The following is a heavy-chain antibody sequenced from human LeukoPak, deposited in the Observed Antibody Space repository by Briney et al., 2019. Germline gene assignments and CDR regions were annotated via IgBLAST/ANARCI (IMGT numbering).Heavy chain of an antibody. J-gene: IGHJ4*02. CDR1: GFTFNNYA. CDR2: ISYDGSNK. V-gene: IGHV3-30-3*01. CDR3: ARGGVGATSYFDY. Sequence: GGSLRLSCAASGFTFNNYAMNWVRQAPGKGLEWVAVISYDGSNKYYADSVKGRFTISRDNSKNTLYLQMNSLRAEDTAVYYCARGGVGATSYFDYWGQGTLVTVSS. D-gene: IGHD1-26*01.